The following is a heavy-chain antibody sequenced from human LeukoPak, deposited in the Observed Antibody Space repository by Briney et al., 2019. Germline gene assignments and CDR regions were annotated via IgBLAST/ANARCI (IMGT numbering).Heavy chain of an antibody. D-gene: IGHD6-19*01. Sequence: GGSLRLSCAAYGFTFSIYAMSWVRQAPGKGLEWVSAISGSGGSTYYADSVKGRFTISRDNSKNTLYLQMNSLRAEDTAVYYCAKLTPYSSGWPPDYWGQGTLVTVSS. CDR1: GFTFSIYA. CDR2: ISGSGGST. V-gene: IGHV3-23*01. CDR3: AKLTPYSSGWPPDY. J-gene: IGHJ4*02.